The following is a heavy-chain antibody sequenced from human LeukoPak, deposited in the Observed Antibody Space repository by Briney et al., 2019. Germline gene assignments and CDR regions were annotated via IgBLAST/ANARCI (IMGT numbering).Heavy chain of an antibody. V-gene: IGHV4-4*07. CDR3: ARDQGITIFGVWFDP. J-gene: IGHJ5*02. CDR2: IYTSGST. CDR1: GGSISSYY. D-gene: IGHD3-3*01. Sequence: SETLSLTCTVPGGSISSYYWSWIRQPAGKGLEWIGRIYTSGSTNYNPSLKSRVTMSVDTSKNQFSLKLSSVTAADTAVYYCARDQGITIFGVWFDPWGQGTLVTVSS.